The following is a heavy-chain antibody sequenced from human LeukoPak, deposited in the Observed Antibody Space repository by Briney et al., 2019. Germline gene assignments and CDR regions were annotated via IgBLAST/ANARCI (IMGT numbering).Heavy chain of an antibody. Sequence: PGGSLRLSCAASGFTFSSYAMHWVRQAPGKGLEGVAVISYDGSNKYYADSVKGRFTISRDNSKNTLYLQMNSLRAEDTAVYYCARSGGSYYDFWSGSGGDYFDYWGQGTLVTVSS. CDR3: ARSGGSYYDFWSGSGGDYFDY. CDR2: ISYDGSNK. J-gene: IGHJ4*02. CDR1: GFTFSSYA. V-gene: IGHV3-30-3*01. D-gene: IGHD3-3*01.